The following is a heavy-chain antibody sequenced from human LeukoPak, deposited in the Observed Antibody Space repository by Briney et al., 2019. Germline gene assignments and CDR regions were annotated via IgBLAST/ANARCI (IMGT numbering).Heavy chain of an antibody. D-gene: IGHD3-10*01. CDR1: GFTFSSYA. V-gene: IGHV3-23*01. Sequence: PGGSLRLSCAASGFTFSSYAMSWVRQAPGKGLEWVSAISGSGGSTYYADPVKGRFTISRDNSKNTLYPQMNSLRAEDTAVYYCASSTYYYGSGSYYNPNWFDPWGQGTLVTVSS. CDR3: ASSTYYYGSGSYYNPNWFDP. CDR2: ISGSGGST. J-gene: IGHJ5*02.